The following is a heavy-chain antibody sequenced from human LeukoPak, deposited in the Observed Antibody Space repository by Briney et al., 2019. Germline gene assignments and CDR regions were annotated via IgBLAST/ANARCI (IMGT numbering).Heavy chain of an antibody. V-gene: IGHV3-30*09. CDR3: AREKYCTSTDCLHGRFYFNY. CDR2: ISYDGSNK. CDR1: GFTFSSYA. Sequence: PGGSLRLSCAASGFTFSSYAMHWVRQAPGKGLEWVAVISYDGSNKYYADSVKGRFAISRDNSKNTLYLQMNSLRAEDTAVYYCAREKYCTSTDCLHGRFYFNYWGQGTLVTVPS. J-gene: IGHJ4*02. D-gene: IGHD2-2*01.